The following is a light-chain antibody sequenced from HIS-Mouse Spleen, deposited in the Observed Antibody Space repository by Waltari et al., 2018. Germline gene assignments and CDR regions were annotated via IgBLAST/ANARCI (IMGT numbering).Light chain of an antibody. CDR2: DVS. V-gene: IGLV2-14*03. J-gene: IGLJ3*02. CDR3: SSYTSSSTLV. CDR1: SSDVGGYNY. Sequence: QSALTQPASVSGSPGQSITISCTGTSSDVGGYNYVSWYQQHPGKAPKLMIYDVSNRPSGLSNRCSGSKSGNTASLTISGLQAEDEADYYCSSYTSSSTLVFGGGTKLTVL.